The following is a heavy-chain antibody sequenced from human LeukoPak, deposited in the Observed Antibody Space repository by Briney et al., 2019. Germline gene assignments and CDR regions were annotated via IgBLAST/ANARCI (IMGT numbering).Heavy chain of an antibody. D-gene: IGHD3-10*01. Sequence: GGSLRLSCAASGFTFSSYGMHWVRQAPGKGLEGVAVISYDGSNKYYADAVKGRFPISRDNSKNTLYMQMNSLRAEDTAVYYCAREGHYYGSGSYYSNWFDPWGQGTLVTVSS. CDR3: AREGHYYGSGSYYSNWFDP. CDR1: GFTFSSYG. V-gene: IGHV3-30*03. CDR2: ISYDGSNK. J-gene: IGHJ5*02.